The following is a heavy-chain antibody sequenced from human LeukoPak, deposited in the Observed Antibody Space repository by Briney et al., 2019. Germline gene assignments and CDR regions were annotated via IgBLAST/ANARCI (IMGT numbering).Heavy chain of an antibody. Sequence: GRSLGLSCAASGFTFSSYGMHWVRQAPGKGLEWVAVISYDGSNKYYADSVKGRFTISRDNSKNTLYLQMNSLRAEDTAVYYCAKKYYDSSGYSSFDYWGQGTLVTVSS. D-gene: IGHD3-22*01. V-gene: IGHV3-30*18. J-gene: IGHJ4*02. CDR1: GFTFSSYG. CDR2: ISYDGSNK. CDR3: AKKYYDSSGYSSFDY.